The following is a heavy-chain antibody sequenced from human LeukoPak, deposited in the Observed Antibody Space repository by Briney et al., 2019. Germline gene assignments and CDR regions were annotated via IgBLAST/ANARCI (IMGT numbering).Heavy chain of an antibody. V-gene: IGHV4-39*01. D-gene: IGHD1-26*01. CDR2: IYYSGST. J-gene: IGHJ4*02. CDR3: SASGSYYRPFDY. Sequence: SETLSLTCTVSGGPISSADYYWGWIRQPPGKGLEWIGSIYYSGSTYYNPSLQTRVTISVDTSNNQFSLKLNSVTAADTAFYYCSASGSYYRPFDYWGQGTLVTVSS. CDR1: GGPISSADYY.